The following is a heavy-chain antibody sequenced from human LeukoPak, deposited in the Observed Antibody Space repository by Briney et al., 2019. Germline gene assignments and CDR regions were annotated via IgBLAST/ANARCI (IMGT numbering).Heavy chain of an antibody. CDR3: ARAQTQRIQLWSPFGAFDI. CDR1: GFTFSSYG. D-gene: IGHD5-18*01. CDR2: ISGSGGST. Sequence: PGGSLRLSCAASGFTFSSYGMSWVRQAPGKGLEWVSAISGSGGSTYYADSVKGRFTISRDNSKNTLYLQMNSLRAEDTAVYYCARAQTQRIQLWSPFGAFDIWGQGTMVTVSS. V-gene: IGHV3-23*01. J-gene: IGHJ3*02.